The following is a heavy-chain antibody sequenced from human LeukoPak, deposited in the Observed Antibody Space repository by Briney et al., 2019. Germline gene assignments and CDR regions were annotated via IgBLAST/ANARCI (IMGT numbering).Heavy chain of an antibody. Sequence: ASVKVSCKASGYTFTSNGISWVRQAPGQGLEWMGWISAYNGNTNYAQKLQGRVTMTTDTSTSTAYMELRSLGSDDTAVYYCARGAVAGTASKGGAFDIWGQGTMVTVSS. CDR1: GYTFTSNG. D-gene: IGHD6-19*01. V-gene: IGHV1-18*01. J-gene: IGHJ3*02. CDR2: ISAYNGNT. CDR3: ARGAVAGTASKGGAFDI.